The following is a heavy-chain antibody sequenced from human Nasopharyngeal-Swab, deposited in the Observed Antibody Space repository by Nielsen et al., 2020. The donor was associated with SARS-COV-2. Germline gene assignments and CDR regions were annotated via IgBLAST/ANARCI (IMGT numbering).Heavy chain of an antibody. CDR2: ISGSGGST. CDR3: AKGGVMITFGGIIVLREYYYMDV. Sequence: VRQAPGKGLEWVSGISGSGGSTYYADSVKGRFTISRDNSKNTLYLQMNSLRAEDTAVYYCAKGGVMITFGGIIVLREYYYMDVWGKGTTVTVSS. V-gene: IGHV3-23*01. J-gene: IGHJ6*03. D-gene: IGHD3-16*02.